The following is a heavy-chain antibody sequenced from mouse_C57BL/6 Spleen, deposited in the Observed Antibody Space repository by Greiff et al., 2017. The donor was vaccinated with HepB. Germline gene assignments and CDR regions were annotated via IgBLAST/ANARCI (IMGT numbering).Heavy chain of an antibody. CDR3: TRLGTTILDY. V-gene: IGHV1-15*01. D-gene: IGHD2-3*01. J-gene: IGHJ2*01. CDR2: IDPETGGT. Sequence: VQLQQSGAELVRPGASVTLSCKASGYTFTDYEMHWVKQTPVHGLEWIGAIDPETGGTAYNQKFKGKAILTADKSSRTAYMELSSLTSEDSAVYNVTRLGTTILDYWGQGTTLTVSS. CDR1: GYTFTDYE.